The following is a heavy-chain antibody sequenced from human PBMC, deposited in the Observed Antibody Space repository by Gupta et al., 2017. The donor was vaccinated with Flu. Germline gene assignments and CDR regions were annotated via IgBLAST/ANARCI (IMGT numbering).Heavy chain of an antibody. D-gene: IGHD4-17*01. Sequence: QVRLKESGPGLVKPSETLSLTCSVPGGSVSRFYWSWIRQPPGKGLEWIGYVYESGITNYNPSLKSRVTISIDTSKNQFSLRLTSVTAADTAVYFCAREAAQIDYGDYEWDYWGRGTLVTVSS. CDR3: AREAAQIDYGDYEWDY. V-gene: IGHV4-59*02. J-gene: IGHJ4*02. CDR2: VYESGIT. CDR1: GGSVSRFY.